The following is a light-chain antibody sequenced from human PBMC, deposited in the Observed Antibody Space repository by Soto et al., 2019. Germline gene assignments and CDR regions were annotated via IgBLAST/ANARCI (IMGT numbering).Light chain of an antibody. CDR1: QSVTSS. CDR2: DVS. J-gene: IGKJ4*01. Sequence: EIVLTQSPATLSLSPGDRATLSCRASQSVTSSLAWFQQKPGQAPRLLIYDVSRRATAIPARFSGRGSGTDFTLTIRSLGPEDFAGYYWQQRTTWPTFGGGTKVEIK. V-gene: IGKV3-11*01. CDR3: QQRTTWPT.